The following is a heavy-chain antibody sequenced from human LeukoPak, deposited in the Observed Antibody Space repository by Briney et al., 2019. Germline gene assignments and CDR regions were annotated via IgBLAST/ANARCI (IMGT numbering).Heavy chain of an antibody. J-gene: IGHJ4*02. V-gene: IGHV3-66*01. CDR2: IYSGGST. Sequence: PGGSLRLSCAASGFTVSSNYMSWVRQAPGKGLEWVSVIYSGGSTYYADSVKGRFTISRDNSKNTLYLQMNSLRAEDTAVYYCAGGPYYYDSSGYSNYWGQGTLVTVSS. CDR1: GFTVSSNY. D-gene: IGHD3-22*01. CDR3: AGGPYYYDSSGYSNY.